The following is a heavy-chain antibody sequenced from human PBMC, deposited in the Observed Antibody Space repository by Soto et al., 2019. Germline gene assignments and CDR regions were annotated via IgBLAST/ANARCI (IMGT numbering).Heavy chain of an antibody. CDR3: AKSNDGHFDY. Sequence: DVQLVESGGGLVQPGRSLRLSCAASGFTFDDYAMHWVRQAPGKGLEWVSGISWNSGSIGYADSVKGRFTISRDNAKNSLYLQMNSLRAEDTALYYCAKSNDGHFDYWGQGTLVTVSS. V-gene: IGHV3-9*01. D-gene: IGHD1-1*01. CDR1: GFTFDDYA. J-gene: IGHJ4*02. CDR2: ISWNSGSI.